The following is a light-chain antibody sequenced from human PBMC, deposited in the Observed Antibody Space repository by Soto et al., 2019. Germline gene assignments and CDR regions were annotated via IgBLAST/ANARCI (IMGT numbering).Light chain of an antibody. J-gene: IGKJ4*01. V-gene: IGKV3-15*01. Sequence: EVVMTQSPATLSVSPGDTATLSCRASQSVIINLAWYQQRPGQAPRLLMYGPSTRATGIPDRFSGSGSGTEFTLTISSLQSEDFAVYYCQQYNNWPPLTFGGGTKVELK. CDR2: GPS. CDR1: QSVIIN. CDR3: QQYNNWPPLT.